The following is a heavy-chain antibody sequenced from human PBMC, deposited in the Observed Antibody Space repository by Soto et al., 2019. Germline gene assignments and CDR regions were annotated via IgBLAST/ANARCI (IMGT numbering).Heavy chain of an antibody. J-gene: IGHJ6*02. V-gene: IGHV1-69*01. CDR1: GGTFSSYA. CDR2: IIPIFGTA. Sequence: QVQLVQSGAEVKKPGSSVKVSCKASGGTFSSYAISWVRQAPGQGLEWMGGIIPIFGTANYAQKFQGRVTITADESTSTAYMELSSLRSEDTAVYYCARGETTVVTLARDLIYGMDVWGQGTTVTVSS. CDR3: ARGETTVVTLARDLIYGMDV. D-gene: IGHD4-17*01.